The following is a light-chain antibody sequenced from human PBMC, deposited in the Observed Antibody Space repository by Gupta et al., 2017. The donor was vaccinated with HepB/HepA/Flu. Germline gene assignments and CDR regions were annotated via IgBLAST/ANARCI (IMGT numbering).Light chain of an antibody. V-gene: IGLV2-23*02. CDR1: SSDVGSYNV. CDR2: EVS. CDR3: CSYGGSSTLV. J-gene: IGLJ2*01. Sequence: QSALTQPASVSGSPGQSITISCTGTSSDVGSYNVVSWYQQHPGKAPKVVIYEVSERPSGVSNRFSGSKSDNTASLTISGLQAEDEADYYCCSYGGSSTLVFGGGTKLTVL.